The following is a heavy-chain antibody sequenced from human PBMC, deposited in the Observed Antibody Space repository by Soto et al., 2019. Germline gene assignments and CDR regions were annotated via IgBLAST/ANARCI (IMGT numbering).Heavy chain of an antibody. CDR3: AGSSPSEDFRAFDT. CDR2: IRNRANSHTT. J-gene: IGHJ3*02. Sequence: EVQLVESGGGLVQPGGSLTLSCAASGFTFSDQYMDWVRLAPGKGLEWVARIRNRANSHTTEYAASVKGRFTISRDDSKNSLYLQMNSLKTEDTAVYYCAGSSPSEDFRAFDTWGQGTWVTVSS. V-gene: IGHV3-72*01. CDR1: GFTFSDQY. D-gene: IGHD3-3*01.